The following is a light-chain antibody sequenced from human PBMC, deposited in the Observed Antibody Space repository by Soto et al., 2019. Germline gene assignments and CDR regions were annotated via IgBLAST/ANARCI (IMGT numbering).Light chain of an antibody. CDR1: PSVSSSY. CDR3: QQYGSSPWT. V-gene: IGKV3D-20*01. J-gene: IGKJ1*01. CDR2: DAS. Sequence: EIGLTQSPAPLSLSPGERATLSFGASPSVSSSYFAWYQQTPGLAPRLLIYDASSRATGIPDRFSGSGSGTDFTLTISRLEPEDVAMYYCQQYGSSPWTFGQGTKVEIK.